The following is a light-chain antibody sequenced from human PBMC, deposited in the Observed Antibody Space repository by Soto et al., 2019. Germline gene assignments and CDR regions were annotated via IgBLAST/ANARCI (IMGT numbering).Light chain of an antibody. Sequence: DIIMTQSPVTLSVAPGERATLSCRASQSVSSNLAWYQQKPGQAPSLLIYGAFTRATGIPARFSGTESGTEFTLTISSLQSEDVALYYCQQYTDWPLTVGQGTKVDI. CDR3: QQYTDWPLT. V-gene: IGKV3-15*01. J-gene: IGKJ1*01. CDR1: QSVSSN. CDR2: GAF.